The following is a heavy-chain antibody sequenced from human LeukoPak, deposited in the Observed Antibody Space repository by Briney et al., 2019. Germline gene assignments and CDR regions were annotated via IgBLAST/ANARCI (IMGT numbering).Heavy chain of an antibody. Sequence: PSETLSHTPTVPSGSTSSGNYFWSWIRQPPGEGLEWHGYISYTVTTYLNPSLKGRLTLSEHKSKNLFSLKLNSVAAADTAVYYCARLGTAPFDYWGQGTLVTVSS. V-gene: IGHV4-30-4*08. CDR1: SGSTSSGNYF. CDR3: ARLGTAPFDY. J-gene: IGHJ4*02. D-gene: IGHD2-21*02. CDR2: ISYTVTT.